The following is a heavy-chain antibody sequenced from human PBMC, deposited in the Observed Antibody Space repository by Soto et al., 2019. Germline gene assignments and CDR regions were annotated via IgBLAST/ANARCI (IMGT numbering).Heavy chain of an antibody. V-gene: IGHV1-2*02. CDR3: AREMGFAELSGHLY. CDR2: INPNSGGT. D-gene: IGHD3-10*01. CDR1: GYTFTGYY. J-gene: IGHJ4*02. Sequence: ASVKVSCKASGYTFTGYYMHWVRQAPGQGLEWMGWINPNSGGTNYAQKFQGRVTMTRDTSISTAYMELSRLRSDDTAVYYCAREMGFAELSGHLYWGQGTLVTVSS.